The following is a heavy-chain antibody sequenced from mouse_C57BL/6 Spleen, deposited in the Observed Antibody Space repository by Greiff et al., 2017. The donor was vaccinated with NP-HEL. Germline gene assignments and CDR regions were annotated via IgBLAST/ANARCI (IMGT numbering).Heavy chain of an antibody. J-gene: IGHJ1*03. D-gene: IGHD2-4*01. V-gene: IGHV1-19*01. CDR3: ARGLRLWYFDV. CDR2: INPYNGGT. CDR1: GYTFTDYY. Sequence: EVQLQQSGPVLVKPGASVKMSCKASGYTFTDYYMNWVKQSHGKSLEWIGVINPYNGGTSYNQKFKGKATLTVDKSSSTAYMELNSLTSEDSAVYYCARGLRLWYFDVWGTGTTVTVSS.